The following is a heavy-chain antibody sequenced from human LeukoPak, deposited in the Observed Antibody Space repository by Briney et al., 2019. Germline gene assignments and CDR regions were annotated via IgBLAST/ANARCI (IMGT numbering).Heavy chain of an antibody. J-gene: IGHJ6*03. CDR3: ARGRDYYYYVDV. Sequence: SETLSLTCTVSGGSISSYYWSWIRQPPGKGLEWIGYIYYSGSTNYNPSLKSRVTISVDTSKNQFSLKLSSVTAADTAVYYCARGRDYYYYVDVWGKGTTVTVSS. CDR1: GGSISSYY. CDR2: IYYSGST. V-gene: IGHV4-59*01.